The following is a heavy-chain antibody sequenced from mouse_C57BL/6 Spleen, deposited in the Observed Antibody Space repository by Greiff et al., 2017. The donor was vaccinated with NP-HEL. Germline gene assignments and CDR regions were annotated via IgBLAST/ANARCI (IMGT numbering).Heavy chain of an antibody. Sequence: EVQGVESGGGLVQPKGSLKLSCAASGFTFNTYAMHWVRQAPGKGLEWVARIRSKSSNYATYYADSVKDRFTISRDDSQSMLYLQMNNLKTEDTAMYYCVRDRGYGNYWYFDVWGTGTTVTVSS. J-gene: IGHJ1*03. V-gene: IGHV10-3*01. D-gene: IGHD2-10*02. CDR2: IRSKSSNYAT. CDR3: VRDRGYGNYWYFDV. CDR1: GFTFNTYA.